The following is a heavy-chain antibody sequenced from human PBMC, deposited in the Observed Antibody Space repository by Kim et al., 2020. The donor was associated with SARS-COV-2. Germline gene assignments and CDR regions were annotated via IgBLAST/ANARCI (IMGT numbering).Heavy chain of an antibody. CDR2: INAGNGNT. V-gene: IGHV1-3*01. CDR1: EYTFTSYA. D-gene: IGHD5-12*01. Sequence: ASVKVSCKASEYTFTSYAMHWVRQAPGQRLEWMGWINAGNGNTKFSQKFQGRVTITRDTSASTAYMGLSSLRSEDTAVYYCARGGMVSGYELFDYWGQGTLVTVSS. J-gene: IGHJ4*02. CDR3: ARGGMVSGYELFDY.